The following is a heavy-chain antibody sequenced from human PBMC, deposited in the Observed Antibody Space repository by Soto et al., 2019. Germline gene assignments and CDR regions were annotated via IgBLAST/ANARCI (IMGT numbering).Heavy chain of an antibody. V-gene: IGHV4-39*01. Sequence: QLQLQESGPGLVKPSETVSLTCTVSGGSISSSSCYWGWIRQPPGKGLEWIGSIYYSGSTYYNPSLKRRITISVDTSKNQFSLKLSSVTAADTAMYYCERQWDNWMPTSWFDPWGQGTLVTV. D-gene: IGHD1-20*01. CDR1: GGSISSSSCY. CDR2: IYYSGST. J-gene: IGHJ5*02. CDR3: ERQWDNWMPTSWFDP.